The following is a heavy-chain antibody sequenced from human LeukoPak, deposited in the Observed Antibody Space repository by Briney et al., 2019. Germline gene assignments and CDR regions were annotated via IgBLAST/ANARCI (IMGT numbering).Heavy chain of an antibody. D-gene: IGHD4-17*01. CDR2: IYSGGST. CDR1: GFTVSSNY. CDR3: ARLDYGDYVGAFDI. V-gene: IGHV3-53*01. J-gene: IGHJ3*02. Sequence: GGSLRLSCAASGFTVSSNYMSWVRQAPGKGLELVSVIYSGGSTYYADSVKGRFTISRDNSKNTLYLQMNSLRAEDTAVYYCARLDYGDYVGAFDIWGQGTMVTVSS.